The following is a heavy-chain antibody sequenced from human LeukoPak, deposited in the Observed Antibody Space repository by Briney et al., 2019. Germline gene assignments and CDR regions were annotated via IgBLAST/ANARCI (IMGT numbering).Heavy chain of an antibody. V-gene: IGHV1-2*02. D-gene: IGHD3-22*01. CDR1: GYTFTGYY. Sequence: GASVKVSCKASGYTFTGYYMHWVRQAPGQGLGWMGWINPNSGGTNYAQKFQGRVTMTRDTSISTAYMELSRLRSDDTAVYYCARDADVGYYDSSGQGPFDYWGQGTLATVSS. J-gene: IGHJ4*02. CDR2: INPNSGGT. CDR3: ARDADVGYYDSSGQGPFDY.